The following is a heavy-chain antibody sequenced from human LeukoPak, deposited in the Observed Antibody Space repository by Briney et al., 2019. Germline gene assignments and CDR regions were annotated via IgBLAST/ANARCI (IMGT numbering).Heavy chain of an antibody. CDR2: ISSSGSTI. D-gene: IGHD3-22*01. CDR3: ARLPYYYDSSGHFDY. J-gene: IGHJ4*02. Sequence: GGSLRLSCAASGLTFSGYYMSWIRQAPGKGLEWVSYISSSGSTIYYADSVKGRFTISRDNAKNSLYLQMNSLRAEDTAVYYCARLPYYYDSSGHFDYWGQGTLVTVSS. V-gene: IGHV3-11*01. CDR1: GLTFSGYY.